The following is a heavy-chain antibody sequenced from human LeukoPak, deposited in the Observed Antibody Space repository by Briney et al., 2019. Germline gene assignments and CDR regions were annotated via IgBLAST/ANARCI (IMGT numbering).Heavy chain of an antibody. CDR2: IYYSGST. J-gene: IGHJ4*02. D-gene: IGHD6-6*01. Sequence: SETLSLTCTVSGGSISSRSYYWGWIRQPPGKGLEWIGSIYYSGSTYYNPSLKSRVTISVDTSKNQFSLKLSSVTAADTAVYYCARQEIAARRIDYWGQGTLVTVSS. CDR3: ARQEIAARRIDY. CDR1: GGSISSRSYY. V-gene: IGHV4-39*01.